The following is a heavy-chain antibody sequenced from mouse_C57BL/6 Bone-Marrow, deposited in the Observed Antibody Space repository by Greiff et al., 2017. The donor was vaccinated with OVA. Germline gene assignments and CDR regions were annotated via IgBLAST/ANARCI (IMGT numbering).Heavy chain of an antibody. CDR1: GYTFTSYW. CDR2: IDPCDSYT. CDR3: ASAVFAF. J-gene: IGHJ3*01. V-gene: IGHV1-50*01. Sequence: LEESGAELVKPGASVKLSCKASGYTFTSYWMQWVNQRPGQGLEWIGEIDPCDSYTKYNQKFKAKATLTVDTSSSTAYMQLSSLTSEDSAVYYCASAVFAFWGQGTLVTVSA.